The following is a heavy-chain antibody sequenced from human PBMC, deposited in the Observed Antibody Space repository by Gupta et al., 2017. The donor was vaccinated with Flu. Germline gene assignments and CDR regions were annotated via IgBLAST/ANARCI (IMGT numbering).Heavy chain of an antibody. CDR3: ARGNSFGWQHLRTDS. D-gene: IGHD3-16*01. Sequence: QVHLVQSGAEVKKPGASVKVSCKASGYLFSGHAIHWLRQASGHRLEWMGWIVPYNGNTRYSQKIQDRVTVSTDTSASTAYMELRSLTSEDTAVYYCARGNSFGWQHLRTDSWGQGTLIIVSS. CDR2: IVPYNGNT. J-gene: IGHJ4*02. V-gene: IGHV1-3*01. CDR1: GYLFSGHA.